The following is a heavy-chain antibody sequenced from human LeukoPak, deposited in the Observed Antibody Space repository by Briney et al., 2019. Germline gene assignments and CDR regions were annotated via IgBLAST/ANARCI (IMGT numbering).Heavy chain of an antibody. Sequence: ASMKVSCRASGYTITGYYMHWVRREPRQGLAWMGWINSNSGGTNYAQKLQGRVTMTRDTFISTAYMGMSTLRYDDTAVYNCARMSCSSTSKDVYYWGQGNLVTVSS. J-gene: IGHJ4*02. D-gene: IGHD2-2*01. CDR3: ARMSCSSTSKDVYY. V-gene: IGHV1-2*02. CDR1: GYTITGYY. CDR2: INSNSGGT.